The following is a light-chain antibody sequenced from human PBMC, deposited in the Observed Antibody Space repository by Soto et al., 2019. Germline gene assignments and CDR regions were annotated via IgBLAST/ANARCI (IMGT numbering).Light chain of an antibody. V-gene: IGKV1-6*01. CDR3: LQDFSFPRT. Sequence: AIQMTQSPSSLSASVGDRVTITCRASQGIRKDLGWYQQKPGKAPKLLIDGTSTLQTGVPSRFSGSGSGTDFTLIMSSLQPEDVATYYCLQDFSFPRTFGQGTKVEIK. CDR1: QGIRKD. J-gene: IGKJ1*01. CDR2: GTS.